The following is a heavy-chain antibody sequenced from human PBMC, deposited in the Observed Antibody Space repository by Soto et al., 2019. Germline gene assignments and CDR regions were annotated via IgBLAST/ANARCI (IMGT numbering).Heavy chain of an antibody. CDR3: TRPPSGSYGDDSDY. CDR2: IRDKANHYAT. D-gene: IGHD1-26*01. V-gene: IGHV3-73*02. Sequence: EVQLVESGGGWVQPGGSLKLSCSGSGFSFSDSAIHLVRQASGQGLEWVGRIRDKANHYATAYDVSVRGRFTISRDDSENTAYLQMNSLKTEDTAVYYCTRPPSGSYGDDSDYWGQGTLVTVSS. J-gene: IGHJ4*02. CDR1: GFSFSDSA.